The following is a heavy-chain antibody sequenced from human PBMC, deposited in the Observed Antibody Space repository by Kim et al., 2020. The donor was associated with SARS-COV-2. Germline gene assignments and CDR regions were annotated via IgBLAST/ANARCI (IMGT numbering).Heavy chain of an antibody. CDR2: ISSSSSTI. D-gene: IGHD2-21*02. J-gene: IGHJ2*01. CDR1: GFTFSSYS. Sequence: GGSLRLSCAASGFTFSSYSMNWVRQAPGKGLEWVSYISSSSSTIYYADSVKGRFTISRDNAKNSLYLQMNSLRDEDTAVYYCATGTCGDCYSYPSLWYFDLWGRGTLVTVSS. CDR3: ATGTCGDCYSYPSLWYFDL. V-gene: IGHV3-48*02.